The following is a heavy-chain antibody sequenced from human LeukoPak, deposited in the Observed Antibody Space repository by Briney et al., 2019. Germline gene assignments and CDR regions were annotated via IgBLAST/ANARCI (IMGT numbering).Heavy chain of an antibody. Sequence: GGSLRLSCAASGFTFSSYAMSWVRQAPGKGLEWVSAISGSGGSTYYADSVKGRFTISRDNSKNTLYLQMNGLRAEDTAVYYCAKHLAVAGDFDYWGQGTLVTVSS. J-gene: IGHJ4*02. CDR1: GFTFSSYA. D-gene: IGHD6-19*01. V-gene: IGHV3-23*01. CDR2: ISGSGGST. CDR3: AKHLAVAGDFDY.